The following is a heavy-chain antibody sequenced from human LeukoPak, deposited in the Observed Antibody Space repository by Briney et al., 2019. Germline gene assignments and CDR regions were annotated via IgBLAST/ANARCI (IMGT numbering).Heavy chain of an antibody. CDR2: IKQDGSEK. D-gene: IGHD3-16*01. Sequence: GRSLRLSCAASGFTFSSYGMHWVRQAPGKGLEWVANIKQDGSEKYYVDSVKGRFTISRDNAKNSLYLQMNSLRAEDTAVYYCASARWPTGPWGYWGQGTLVTVSP. CDR3: ASARWPTGPWGY. CDR1: GFTFSSYG. V-gene: IGHV3-7*01. J-gene: IGHJ4*02.